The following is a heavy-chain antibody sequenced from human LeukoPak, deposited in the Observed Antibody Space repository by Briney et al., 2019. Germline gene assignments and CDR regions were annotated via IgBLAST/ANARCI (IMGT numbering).Heavy chain of an antibody. D-gene: IGHD3-9*01. V-gene: IGHV3-74*03. J-gene: IGHJ4*02. CDR3: ARLRYFDMYYFDY. CDR2: IKKDGFFS. Sequence: GGSLRLSCTASGFPFRVRWMHWVRQAPGKGLVWISLIKKDGFFSTYADSVKGRFTISRDDAKNTLYLQMDSLRADDTAVYYCARLRYFDMYYFDYWGQGTLVTVSS. CDR1: GFPFRVRW.